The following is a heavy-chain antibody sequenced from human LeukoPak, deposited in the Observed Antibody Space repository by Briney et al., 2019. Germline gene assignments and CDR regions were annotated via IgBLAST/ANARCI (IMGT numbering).Heavy chain of an antibody. Sequence: GRSLRLSCAASGFTFSSYGMHWVRQAPGKGLEWVAVISYNGSNKYYADSVKGRFTISRDNYKNTLYLQMHSLRAEDTAVYYCAKAASYFDWLFDYWGQGTLVTVSS. CDR2: ISYNGSNK. CDR3: AKAASYFDWLFDY. J-gene: IGHJ4*02. D-gene: IGHD3-9*01. V-gene: IGHV3-30*18. CDR1: GFTFSSYG.